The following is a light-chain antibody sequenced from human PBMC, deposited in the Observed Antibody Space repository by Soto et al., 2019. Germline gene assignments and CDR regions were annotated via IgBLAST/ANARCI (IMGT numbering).Light chain of an antibody. Sequence: QSALTQPASVSGSPGQLITISCTGTTSDIGGYNYVSWYQHHPGKAPKLIIYDVSNRPSGVSYRFSGSKSGNTASLTISGLRAEDESDYYCSSYTSSRTLVFGGGTKLTVL. CDR1: TSDIGGYNY. V-gene: IGLV2-14*03. CDR2: DVS. CDR3: SSYTSSRTLV. J-gene: IGLJ2*01.